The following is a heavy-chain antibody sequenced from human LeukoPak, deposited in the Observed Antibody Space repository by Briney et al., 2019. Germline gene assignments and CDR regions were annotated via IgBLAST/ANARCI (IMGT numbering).Heavy chain of an antibody. D-gene: IGHD3-3*01. CDR2: VDPEDGET. CDR3: ATRPIRFLEWLLLY. J-gene: IGHJ4*02. V-gene: IGHV1-24*01. CDR1: VYTLTELS. Sequence: ASVKVSCKFSVYTLTELSMHWVRQAPGKGLEWVGGVDPEDGETIYAQKFQGRVTMTEDTSTDTAYMELSSLRSEDTAVYYCATRPIRFLEWLLLYWRQRTLVTVSS.